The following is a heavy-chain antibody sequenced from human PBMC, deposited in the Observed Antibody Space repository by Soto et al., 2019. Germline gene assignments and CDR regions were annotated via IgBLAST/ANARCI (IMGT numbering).Heavy chain of an antibody. CDR1: GYSFTNFA. J-gene: IGHJ3*02. CDR3: ARPRAGGSGYNDAFDI. Sequence: ASVKVSCKASGYSFTNFAMHWVRQAPGQGLEWMGWINTGNGDTKYAKNFQGRLTISRDTSASTAYMELSSLRSEDTTLYYCARPRAGGSGYNDAFDIWGQGTMVTVSS. D-gene: IGHD3-3*01. V-gene: IGHV1-3*04. CDR2: INTGNGDT.